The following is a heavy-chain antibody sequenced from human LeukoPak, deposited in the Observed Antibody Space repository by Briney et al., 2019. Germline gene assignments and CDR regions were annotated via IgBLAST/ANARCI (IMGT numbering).Heavy chain of an antibody. Sequence: GGSLRLSCAASGFTISSYGMNWVRQAPGKGLEWVSSINTASSYIYYADSVKGRFTISRDNAKNSLYLQMNSLGAGDTAVYYCARNERDDYGDYGMDVWGQGTTVTVSS. CDR3: ARNERDDYGDYGMDV. D-gene: IGHD4-17*01. J-gene: IGHJ6*02. CDR1: GFTISSYG. V-gene: IGHV3-21*01. CDR2: INTASSYI.